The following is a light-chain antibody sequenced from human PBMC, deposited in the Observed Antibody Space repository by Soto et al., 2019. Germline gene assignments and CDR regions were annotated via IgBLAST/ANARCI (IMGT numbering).Light chain of an antibody. J-gene: IGKJ1*01. Sequence: DIVLTQSPGTLSLSPGERATLSCRASQSVSNNYLAWYQQKSGQAPMLLIYDEFSRATGIPDKFSGSGAGTDLTLTISRLEPEDFAVNYCQQYGSPPRAFGQGTKVEIK. V-gene: IGKV3-20*01. CDR3: QQYGSPPRA. CDR1: QSVSNNY. CDR2: DEF.